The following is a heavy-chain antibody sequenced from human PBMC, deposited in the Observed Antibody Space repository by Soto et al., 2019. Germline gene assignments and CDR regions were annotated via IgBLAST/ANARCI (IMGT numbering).Heavy chain of an antibody. V-gene: IGHV2-5*01. J-gene: IGHJ4*02. Sequence: GSGPTLVNPTHTLTLTCTFSGFSLSTTGVGVSWIRQPQGKALEWLALIYWHDDKRYSPSLKSRLTITKATSKNQVVLTTTNMDPVDTATYYCAHRGGSAGGLYYFDYWGQGALVTVSS. CDR2: IYWHDDK. D-gene: IGHD6-13*01. CDR1: GFSLSTTGVG. CDR3: AHRGGSAGGLYYFDY.